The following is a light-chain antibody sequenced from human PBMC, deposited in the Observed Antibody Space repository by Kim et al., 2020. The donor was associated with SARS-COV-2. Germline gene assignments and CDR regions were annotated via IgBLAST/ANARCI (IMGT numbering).Light chain of an antibody. CDR1: KLGSKF. Sequence: SYELTQPPSVSVSPGQTTSIICSGDKLGSKFAFWYQQRPGQSPVLVIHQDTKRPSGIPERFSGSNSGNTATLTISGTQTMDEADYYCQAWHSNTVVFGGG. V-gene: IGLV3-1*01. J-gene: IGLJ2*01. CDR3: QAWHSNTVV. CDR2: QDT.